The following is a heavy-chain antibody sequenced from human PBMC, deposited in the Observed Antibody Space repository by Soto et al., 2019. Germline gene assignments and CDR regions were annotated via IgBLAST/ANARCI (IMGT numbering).Heavy chain of an antibody. CDR2: IIPIFGTA. D-gene: IGHD2-21*02. J-gene: IGHJ3*02. CDR1: GGTFSSYA. CDR3: ARDYSAYCGGDCYSIAFDI. Sequence: QVQLVQSGAEVKKPGSSVKVSCKASGGTFSSYAISWVRQAPGQGLEWMGGIIPIFGTANYAQKFQGRVTITADEYTSTAYMELSSLRSEDTAVYYCARDYSAYCGGDCYSIAFDIWGQGTMVTVSS. V-gene: IGHV1-69*12.